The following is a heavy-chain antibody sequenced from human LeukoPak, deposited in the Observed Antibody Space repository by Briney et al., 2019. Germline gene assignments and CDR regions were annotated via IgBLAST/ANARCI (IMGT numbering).Heavy chain of an antibody. CDR1: GFTFSSYG. CDR2: IRYDGSNK. CDR3: AKWAGRDILTGHLPYYFDY. J-gene: IGHJ4*02. V-gene: IGHV3-30*02. Sequence: PGGSLRLSCAASGFTFSSYGMHWVRQAPGKGLEWVAFIRYDGSNKYYADSVKGRFTISRDNSKNTLYLQMNSLRAEDTAVYYCAKWAGRDILTGHLPYYFDYWGQGTLVTVSS. D-gene: IGHD3-9*01.